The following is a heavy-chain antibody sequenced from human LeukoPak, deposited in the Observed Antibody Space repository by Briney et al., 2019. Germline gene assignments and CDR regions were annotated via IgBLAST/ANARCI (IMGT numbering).Heavy chain of an antibody. CDR2: IYHSGST. V-gene: IGHV4-4*02. Sequence: SETLSLTCAVSGGSISSSNWWSWVRQPPGKGLEWVGEIYHSGSTNYNPSLKSRVTISVDKSKNQFSLKLSSVTAADTAVYYCARGLSGWYSPFDYWGQGTLVTVSS. CDR3: ARGLSGWYSPFDY. D-gene: IGHD6-19*01. J-gene: IGHJ4*02. CDR1: GGSISSSNW.